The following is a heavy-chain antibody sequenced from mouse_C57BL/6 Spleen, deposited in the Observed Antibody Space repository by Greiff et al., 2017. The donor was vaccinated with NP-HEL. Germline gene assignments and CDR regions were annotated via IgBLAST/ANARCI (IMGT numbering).Heavy chain of an antibody. J-gene: IGHJ3*01. CDR1: GYTFTSYW. CDR2: IDPSDSYT. V-gene: IGHV1-59*01. D-gene: IGHD2-2*01. Sequence: QVQLQQPGAELVRPGTSVKLSCKASGYTFTSYWMHWVKQRPGQGLEWIGVIDPSDSYTNSNQKFKGKATLTVDTSSSTAYMQLSSLTSEDSAVYYCARGAMVTPFAYWGQGTLVTVSA. CDR3: ARGAMVTPFAY.